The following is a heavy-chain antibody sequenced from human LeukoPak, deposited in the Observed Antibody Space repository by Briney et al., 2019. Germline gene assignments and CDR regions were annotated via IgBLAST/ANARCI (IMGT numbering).Heavy chain of an antibody. CDR2: INPNSGGT. J-gene: IGHJ5*02. D-gene: IGHD2-21*01. CDR1: GYTFTGYY. CDR3: ARSCGGDCYFGYNWFDP. V-gene: IGHV1-2*02. Sequence: GASVKVSCKASGYTFTGYYMHWVRQAPGQGLEWMGWINPNSGGTNYAQKFQGSVTMTRDTSISTAYMELSRLRSDDTAVYYCARSCGGDCYFGYNWFDPWGQGTLVTVSS.